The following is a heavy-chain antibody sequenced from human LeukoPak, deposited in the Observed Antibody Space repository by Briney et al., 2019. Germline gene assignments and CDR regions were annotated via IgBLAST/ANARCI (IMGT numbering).Heavy chain of an antibody. Sequence: ASETLSLTCAVSGYPISSGYYWGWIRQPPGKGLEWIGSIYHSGSTYYNPSLKSRVTISVDTSKNQFSLKLSSVTAADTAVYYCARADSNYYYYYYMDVWGKGTTVTVSS. CDR3: ARADSNYYYYYYMDV. V-gene: IGHV4-38-2*01. CDR1: GYPISSGYY. CDR2: IYHSGST. D-gene: IGHD3-22*01. J-gene: IGHJ6*03.